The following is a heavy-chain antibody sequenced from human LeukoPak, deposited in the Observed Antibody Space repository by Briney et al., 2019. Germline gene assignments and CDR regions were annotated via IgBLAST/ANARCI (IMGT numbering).Heavy chain of an antibody. J-gene: IGHJ6*02. CDR3: AKDEWVAAAGTALTWYYYGMDV. V-gene: IGHV3-30*02. Sequence: GGSLRLSCAASGFTFSSYGMHWVCQAPGKGPEWVAFIRYDGSNKYYADSVKGRFTISRDNSKNTLYLQMNSLRAEDTAVYYCAKDEWVAAAGTALTWYYYGMDVWGQGTTVTVSS. CDR1: GFTFSSYG. CDR2: IRYDGSNK. D-gene: IGHD6-13*01.